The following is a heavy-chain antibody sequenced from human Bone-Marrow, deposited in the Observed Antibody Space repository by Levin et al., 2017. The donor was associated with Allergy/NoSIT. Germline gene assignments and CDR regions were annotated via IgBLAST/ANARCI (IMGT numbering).Heavy chain of an antibody. D-gene: IGHD3-16*01. J-gene: IGHJ4*02. V-gene: IGHV1-69*06. Sequence: PVASVKVSCKTSGSSFVTHTITWVRQAPGQGLEWMGRIMPMFGSADYGRKFQDRLTITADKATTTAYMELTSLTSEDTAMYYCAFGSYGPIDYWGQGTLIIVSS. CDR1: GSSFVTHT. CDR3: AFGSYGPIDY. CDR2: IMPMFGSA.